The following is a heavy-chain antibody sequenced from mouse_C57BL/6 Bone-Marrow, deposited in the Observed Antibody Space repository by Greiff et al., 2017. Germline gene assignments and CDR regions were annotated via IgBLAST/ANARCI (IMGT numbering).Heavy chain of an antibody. CDR1: GYTFTSYG. D-gene: IGHD1-1*01. Sequence: VQLQQSGAELARPGASVKLSCKASGYTFTSYGISWVKQRTGQGLEWIGELYPRSGNTYYNEKFKGKATLTADKSSSTAYMGLRSLTSEDSAVYFCATITTVVDWYFDVWGTGTTVTVSS. J-gene: IGHJ1*03. CDR3: ATITTVVDWYFDV. V-gene: IGHV1-81*01. CDR2: LYPRSGNT.